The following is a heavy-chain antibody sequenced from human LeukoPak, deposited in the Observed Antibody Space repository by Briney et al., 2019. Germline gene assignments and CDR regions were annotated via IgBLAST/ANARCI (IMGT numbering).Heavy chain of an antibody. CDR2: IKQDGSEK. CDR3: ARDIDGYFDY. J-gene: IGHJ4*02. CDR1: GFTSSSYW. D-gene: IGHD5-24*01. Sequence: GGSLRLSCAASGFTSSSYWMSWVRQAPGKGLEWVANIKQDGSEKYYVDSVKGRFTISRDNAKNSLYLQMNSLRAEDTAVYYCARDIDGYFDYWGQGTLVTVSS. V-gene: IGHV3-7*01.